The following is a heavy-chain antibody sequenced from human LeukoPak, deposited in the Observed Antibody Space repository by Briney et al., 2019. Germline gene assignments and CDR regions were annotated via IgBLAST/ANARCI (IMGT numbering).Heavy chain of an antibody. CDR2: INSDGSNR. J-gene: IGHJ4*02. CDR3: ARPQDGYNGFDC. D-gene: IGHD5-24*01. Sequence: GGSLRLSCAASGFTFTSSWMHWVRQAPGKGLGWVSGINSDGSNRNYADSVKGRFTISRDNAKNALYLQMDRLRAEDAAVYYCARPQDGYNGFDCWGQGTLVTVSS. CDR1: GFTFTSSW. V-gene: IGHV3-74*01.